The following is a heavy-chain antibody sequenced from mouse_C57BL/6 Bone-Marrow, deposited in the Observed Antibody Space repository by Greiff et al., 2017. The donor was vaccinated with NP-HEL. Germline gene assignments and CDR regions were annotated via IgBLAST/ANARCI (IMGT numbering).Heavy chain of an antibody. Sequence: VKLVESGGDLVKPGGSLKLSCAASGFTFSSYGMSWVRQTPDKRLEWVATISSGGSYTYYPDRVKGRFTISRDNAKNTLYLQMSSLKSEDTAMYYCARHGGLRPWFAYWGQGTLVTVSA. CDR3: ARHGGLRPWFAY. J-gene: IGHJ3*01. D-gene: IGHD2-4*01. V-gene: IGHV5-6*02. CDR2: ISSGGSYT. CDR1: GFTFSSYG.